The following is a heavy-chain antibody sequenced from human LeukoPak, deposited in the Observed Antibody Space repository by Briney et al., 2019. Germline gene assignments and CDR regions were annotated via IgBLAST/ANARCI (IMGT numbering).Heavy chain of an antibody. V-gene: IGHV1-2*02. CDR3: ARTSQEWGGVDY. CDR1: GYTFTGYY. CDR2: INPNSGGT. J-gene: IGHJ4*02. Sequence: ASVKVSCKASGYTFTGYYMHWVRQAPGQGLEWMGWINPNSGGTNYAQKLQGRVTMTRDTSISTAYMELSRLRSDDTAVYYCARTSQEWGGVDYWGQGTLVTVSS. D-gene: IGHD1-26*01.